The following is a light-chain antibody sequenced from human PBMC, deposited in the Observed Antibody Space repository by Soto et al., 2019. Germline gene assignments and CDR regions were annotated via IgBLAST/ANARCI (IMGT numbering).Light chain of an antibody. CDR3: QQYGSSRWT. V-gene: IGKV3-20*01. CDR2: GAS. Sequence: EIVLTQSPGTLSLSPGERATLSCRASQSVSSIYLSWYQQKPGQAPRLLIYGASSRATGFPDRFSGSGSGTDFTLTISRLEPEDFAVYYCQQYGSSRWTFGQGTKVEI. J-gene: IGKJ1*01. CDR1: QSVSSIY.